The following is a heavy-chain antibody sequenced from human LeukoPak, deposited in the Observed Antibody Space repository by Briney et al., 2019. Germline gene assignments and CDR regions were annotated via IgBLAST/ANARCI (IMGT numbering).Heavy chain of an antibody. CDR1: GGSFSGYY. D-gene: IGHD2-2*01. CDR2: INHSVST. V-gene: IGHV4-34*01. Sequence: SETLSLTCAVYGGSFSGYYWSWIRQPPGKGLEWIGEINHSVSTNYNPSLKSRVTISVDTSKNQFSLKLSSVTAADTAVYYCARGVTVVVPAAIRYYYYYYMDVWGKGTTVTVSS. J-gene: IGHJ6*03. CDR3: ARGVTVVVPAAIRYYYYYYMDV.